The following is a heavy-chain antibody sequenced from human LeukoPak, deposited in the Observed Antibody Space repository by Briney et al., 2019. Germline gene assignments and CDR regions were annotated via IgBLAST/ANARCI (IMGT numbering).Heavy chain of an antibody. CDR1: GFTFSSYW. J-gene: IGHJ4*02. Sequence: SGGSLRLSCAASGFTFSSYWMSWVRQAPGKGLEWVANINQDGSERYYVDSVKGRFTISRDNAKNSLYLQMNSLRAGDTAVYYCASFRGYAGYDLDYWGQGTPVTVSS. CDR3: ASFRGYAGYDLDY. V-gene: IGHV3-7*02. D-gene: IGHD5-12*01. CDR2: INQDGSER.